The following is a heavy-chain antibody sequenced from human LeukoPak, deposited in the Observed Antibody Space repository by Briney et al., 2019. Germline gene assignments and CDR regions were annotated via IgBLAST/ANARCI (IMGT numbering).Heavy chain of an antibody. CDR1: GYTLTELS. V-gene: IGHV1-24*01. J-gene: IGHJ6*03. Sequence: ASVKVSCKVSGYTLTELSMHWVRQAPGKGLEWMGGFDPEDGETIYAQKFQGRVTMTEDTSTDTAYMELSSLRSEDTAVYYCARDGTVDTAMTWEYYYYYMDVWGKGTTVTVSS. CDR3: ARDGTVDTAMTWEYYYYYMDV. CDR2: FDPEDGET. D-gene: IGHD5-18*01.